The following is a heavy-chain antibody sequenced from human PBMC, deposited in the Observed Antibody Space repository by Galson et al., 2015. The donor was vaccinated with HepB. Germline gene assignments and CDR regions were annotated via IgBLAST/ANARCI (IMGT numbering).Heavy chain of an antibody. D-gene: IGHD1-1*01. CDR2: INRDGSGT. CDR3: ATTGRDAGDI. J-gene: IGHJ3*02. V-gene: IGHV3-74*01. Sequence: SLRLSCAASEFTVNNYWVHWVRQAPGKGLEWVSEINRDGSGTHYADSVKGRFTISRDNGKNTLYLQMNGLRVEDTAVYYCATTGRDAGDIWGQGTMVTVSS. CDR1: EFTVNNYW.